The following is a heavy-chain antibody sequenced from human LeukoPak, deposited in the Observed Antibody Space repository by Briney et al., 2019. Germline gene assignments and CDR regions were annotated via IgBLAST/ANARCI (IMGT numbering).Heavy chain of an antibody. CDR2: IYYSGST. D-gene: IGHD6-13*01. CDR3: ARAGSSSWYHYYYYYMDV. Sequence: PSETLSLTCTVSGGSISSHHWSWIRQPPGKGLEWIGYIYYSGSTNYNPSLKSRVTISVDTSKNQFSLKLSSVTAADTAVYYCARAGSSSWYHYYYYYMDVWGKGTTVTVSS. J-gene: IGHJ6*03. V-gene: IGHV4-59*11. CDR1: GGSISSHH.